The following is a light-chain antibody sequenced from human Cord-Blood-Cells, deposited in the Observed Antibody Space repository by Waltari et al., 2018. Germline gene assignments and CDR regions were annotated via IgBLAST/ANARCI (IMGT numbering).Light chain of an antibody. CDR1: QSISSY. Sequence: DIQMTQSPSSLSASVGDRVTITCRASQSISSYLNWYQQKPGKAPKLLIYAASRLQSGVPSRFSGSRSGTDFTLTISSLQPEEFATYYCQQSYSTLTFGGGTKVEIK. V-gene: IGKV1-39*01. J-gene: IGKJ4*01. CDR3: QQSYSTLT. CDR2: AAS.